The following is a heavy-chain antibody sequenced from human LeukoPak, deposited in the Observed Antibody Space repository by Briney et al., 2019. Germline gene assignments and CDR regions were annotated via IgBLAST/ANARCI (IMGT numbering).Heavy chain of an antibody. D-gene: IGHD6-19*01. CDR3: ARAVAGRLDY. J-gene: IGHJ4*02. CDR1: GDSVSSNSVA. Sequence: SQTLSLTCGISGDSVSSNSVAWTWIRQSPSRGLEWLGRTYYRSKWYNDYAVSVKSRITINADTSKNQFSLQLNSVTPEDTAVYFCARAVAGRLDYWGQGTLVTVSS. V-gene: IGHV6-1*01. CDR2: TYYRSKWYN.